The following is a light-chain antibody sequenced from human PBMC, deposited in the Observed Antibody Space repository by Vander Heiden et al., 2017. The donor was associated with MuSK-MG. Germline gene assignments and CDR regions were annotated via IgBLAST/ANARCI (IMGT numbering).Light chain of an antibody. Sequence: DIQITQSPSTLSASVGDRVTITCRASQSISSWLAWYQQKPGKAPKLLIYKASSLESGVPSRFSGSGSGTEFTLTISSLQPDDFATYYCQQDNSFSWTFGQGTKVXIK. CDR3: QQDNSFSWT. CDR2: KAS. J-gene: IGKJ1*01. CDR1: QSISSW. V-gene: IGKV1-5*03.